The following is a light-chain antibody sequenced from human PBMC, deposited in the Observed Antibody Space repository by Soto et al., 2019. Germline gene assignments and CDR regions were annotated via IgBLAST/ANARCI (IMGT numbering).Light chain of an antibody. J-gene: IGLJ2*01. Sequence: QSALTQPASVSGSPGPSITISCTGTSSDVGSYNLVSWYQQHPGKAPQLMIYEGSKRPSGVSNRFSGSKSGNTAALTISGLQAEDEADYYCCSYAGSVVFGGGTKLTVL. V-gene: IGLV2-23*01. CDR3: CSYAGSVV. CDR2: EGS. CDR1: SSDVGSYNL.